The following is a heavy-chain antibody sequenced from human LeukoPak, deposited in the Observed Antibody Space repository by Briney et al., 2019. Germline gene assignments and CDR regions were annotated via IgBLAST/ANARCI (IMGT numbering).Heavy chain of an antibody. D-gene: IGHD6-6*01. CDR2: ISAYNGNT. CDR1: GYTFTSYG. Sequence: ASVKVSCKASGYTFTSYGISWVRRAPGQGLEWMGWISAYNGNTNYAQKLQGRVTMTTDTSTSTAYMELRSLRSDDTAVYYCARVEKQLVYYYYYYYMDVWGKGTTVTVSS. J-gene: IGHJ6*03. V-gene: IGHV1-18*01. CDR3: ARVEKQLVYYYYYYYMDV.